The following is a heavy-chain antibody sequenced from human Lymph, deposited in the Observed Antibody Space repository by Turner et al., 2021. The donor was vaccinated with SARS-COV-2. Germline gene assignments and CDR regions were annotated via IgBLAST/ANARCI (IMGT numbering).Heavy chain of an antibody. CDR3: AKDLAGTYYSSFDY. Sequence: EVQLVESGGGLVQPGRSLRLSCYASGFTFDDYAMHWVRQAPGKGLEWVSGINWSGGSIAYADSVKGRFTISRDNPKNSLYLQMNSLRAEDTAFYYCAKDLAGTYYSSFDYWGQGTLVTVSS. J-gene: IGHJ4*02. D-gene: IGHD1-26*01. CDR1: GFTFDDYA. CDR2: INWSGGSI. V-gene: IGHV3-9*01.